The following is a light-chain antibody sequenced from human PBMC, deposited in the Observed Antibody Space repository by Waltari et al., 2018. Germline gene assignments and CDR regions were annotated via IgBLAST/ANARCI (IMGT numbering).Light chain of an antibody. Sequence: QSALTQPASVSGSPGQSITISCPGTSSDVGGYKYVSWYQQHPGKAPKVMIYEVSNRPAGGRILFAGAKSGNTASLTICGREAEDEADYYCTSYTSTSTLGVFGGGTKLTVL. J-gene: IGLJ3*02. CDR2: EVS. CDR1: SSDVGGYKY. CDR3: TSYTSTSTLGV. V-gene: IGLV2-14*01.